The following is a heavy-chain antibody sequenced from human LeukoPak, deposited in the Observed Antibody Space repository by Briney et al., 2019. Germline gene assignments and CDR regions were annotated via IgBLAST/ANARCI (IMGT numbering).Heavy chain of an antibody. Sequence: SETLSLTCAVSGGSFSGYYWSWIRQPPGKGLEWIGEINHSGSTNYNPSLKSRVTISVDTSKNQFSLKLSSVAAADTAVYYCARGRTYYYGSGNYYIDVWGKGTTVTVSS. CDR1: GGSFSGYY. V-gene: IGHV4-34*01. CDR2: INHSGST. J-gene: IGHJ6*03. D-gene: IGHD3-10*01. CDR3: ARGRTYYYGSGNYYIDV.